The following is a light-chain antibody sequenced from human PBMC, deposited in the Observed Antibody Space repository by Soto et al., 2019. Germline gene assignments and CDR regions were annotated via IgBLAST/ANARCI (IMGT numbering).Light chain of an antibody. CDR2: GAS. CDR1: QSVDNSY. V-gene: IGKV3-20*01. J-gene: IGKJ1*01. CDR3: QQYDTSPWT. Sequence: EIVMTQSPATVSVSPGERVTLSCRASQSVDNSYLAWYQHKHGQPPRLLIYGASGRATGIPDRFRASGSGTDFTLTITRLEPEDFAVYYCQQYDTSPWTFGPGTKVEIK.